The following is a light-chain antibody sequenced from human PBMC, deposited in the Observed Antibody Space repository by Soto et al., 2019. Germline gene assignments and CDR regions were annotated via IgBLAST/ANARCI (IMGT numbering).Light chain of an antibody. Sequence: IVLTQSPGTLSLSPGERATLSCRASQSVSSSYLAWYQQRPAQAPRLLIFGASYRATGIPDRFSGTGSGTDFTLTISRLEPEDFAVYYCQHYSSSPPEFTFGPGTKVDSK. CDR3: QHYSSSPPEFT. J-gene: IGKJ3*01. CDR1: QSVSSSY. V-gene: IGKV3-20*01. CDR2: GAS.